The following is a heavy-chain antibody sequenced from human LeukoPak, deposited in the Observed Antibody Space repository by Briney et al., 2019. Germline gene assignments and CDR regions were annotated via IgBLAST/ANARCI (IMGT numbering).Heavy chain of an antibody. CDR3: ARDGLGGITMIVS. D-gene: IGHD3-22*01. CDR1: GYTFTGIY. V-gene: IGHV1-2*06. CDR2: INPNSGGT. Sequence: ASVKVSCKASGYTFTGIYMQWVRQAPGQGLEWMGRINPNSGGTNYAQKFQGRVTMTRDTSISTAYMELSRLRSDDTAVYYCARDGLGGITMIVSWGQGTLVTVSS. J-gene: IGHJ4*02.